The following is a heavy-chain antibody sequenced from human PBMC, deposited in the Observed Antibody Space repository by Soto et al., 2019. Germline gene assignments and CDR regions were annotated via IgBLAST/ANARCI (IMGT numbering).Heavy chain of an antibody. CDR1: GDSVSSDSYY. J-gene: IGHJ4*02. CDR3: ARDIRGYSRAFDY. V-gene: IGHV4-61*01. Sequence: SLTCTVSGDSVSSDSYYWTWIRQPPGKGLGWIGYISSSGSTKYNPSLKSRVTISRDTSSNQFSLELTSVAAADTAIYYCARDIRGYSRAFDYWGQGTLVTVSS. CDR2: ISSSGST. D-gene: IGHD5-18*01.